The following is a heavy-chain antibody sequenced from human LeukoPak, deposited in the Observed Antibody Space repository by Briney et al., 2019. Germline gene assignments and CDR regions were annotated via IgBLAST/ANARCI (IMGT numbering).Heavy chain of an antibody. V-gene: IGHV1-2*06. CDR3: ARGEGYDILTGYSPDAFDI. D-gene: IGHD3-9*01. J-gene: IGHJ3*02. Sequence: ASVKVSCKASGYTFTGYYMQWLRQAPGQGLEWMGRINPNSGGTNYAQKFQGRVTMTRDTSISTAYMELSRLRSDDTAVYYCARGEGYDILTGYSPDAFDIWGQGTMVTVSS. CDR2: INPNSGGT. CDR1: GYTFTGYY.